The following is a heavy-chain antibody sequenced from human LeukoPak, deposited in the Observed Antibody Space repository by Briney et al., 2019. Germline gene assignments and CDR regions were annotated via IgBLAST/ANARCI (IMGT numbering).Heavy chain of an antibody. CDR3: ARDSPSFYYYGMDV. V-gene: IGHV4-31*03. CDR1: GGSISSGGYY. Sequence: SQTLSLTCTVSGGSISSGGYYWSWIRQHPGKGLEWIGYIYYSGSTYYNPSLKSRVTISVNTSKNQFSLKLSSVTAADTAVYYCARDSPSFYYYGMDVWGQGTTVTVSS. J-gene: IGHJ6*02. CDR2: IYYSGST. D-gene: IGHD6-6*01.